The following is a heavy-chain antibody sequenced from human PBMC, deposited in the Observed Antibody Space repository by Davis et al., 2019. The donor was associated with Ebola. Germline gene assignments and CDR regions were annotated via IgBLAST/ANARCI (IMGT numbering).Heavy chain of an antibody. CDR1: GFTFSSYA. CDR2: ISGSGGST. V-gene: IGHV3-23*01. Sequence: GESLKISCAASGFTFSSYAMSWVRQAPGKGLEWVSAISGSGGSTYYADSVKGRFTISRDNSKNTLYLQMNSLRAEDTAVYYCAKDGGNGYNSGDYWGQGTLVTVSS. J-gene: IGHJ4*02. D-gene: IGHD5-24*01. CDR3: AKDGGNGYNSGDY.